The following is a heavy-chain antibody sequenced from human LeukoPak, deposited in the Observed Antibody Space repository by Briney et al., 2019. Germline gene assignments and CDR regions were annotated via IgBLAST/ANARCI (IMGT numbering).Heavy chain of an antibody. Sequence: TGGSLRLSCAASGFTFSSYSMNWVRQAPGKGLEWVSYISSSSSTIYYADSVKGRFTISRDNAKNSLYLQMNSLRAEDTAVYYSARGSGGARYFDLWGRGTLVTVSS. CDR3: ARGSGGARYFDL. CDR1: GFTFSSYS. D-gene: IGHD1-26*01. V-gene: IGHV3-48*01. J-gene: IGHJ2*01. CDR2: ISSSSSTI.